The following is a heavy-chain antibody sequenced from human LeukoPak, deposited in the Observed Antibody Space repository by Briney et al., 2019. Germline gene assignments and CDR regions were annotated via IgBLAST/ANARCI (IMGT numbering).Heavy chain of an antibody. Sequence: SETLSLTCTVSGGSISSSSYYWGWIRQPPGKGLEWIGSIYYSGSTYYNPSLKSRVTISVDTSKSQFSLKLSSVTAADTAVYYCARGFGLLGPSGGDWFDPWGQGTLVTVSS. J-gene: IGHJ5*02. CDR2: IYYSGST. CDR1: GGSISSSSYY. V-gene: IGHV4-39*07. D-gene: IGHD3-10*01. CDR3: ARGFGLLGPSGGDWFDP.